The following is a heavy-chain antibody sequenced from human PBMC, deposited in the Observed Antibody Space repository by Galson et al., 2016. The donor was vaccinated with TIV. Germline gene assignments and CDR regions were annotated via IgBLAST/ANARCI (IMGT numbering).Heavy chain of an antibody. V-gene: IGHV1-69*02. CDR1: GGTLNSYT. D-gene: IGHD3-10*01. CDR3: ARASSGNYYNASYY. J-gene: IGHJ4*02. CDR2: IIPIIGIG. Sequence: SVKVSCKASGGTLNSYTISWVRLAPGQGLEWMGRIIPIIGIGNSAKKFQGRVTITADISTSTVYMELSSLRSEDTAVYYCARASSGNYYNASYYWGQGSLVPVSS.